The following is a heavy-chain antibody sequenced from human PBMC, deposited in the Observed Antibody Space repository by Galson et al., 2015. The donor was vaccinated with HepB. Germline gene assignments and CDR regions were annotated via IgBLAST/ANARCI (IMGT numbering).Heavy chain of an antibody. D-gene: IGHD4-11*01. CDR3: ARSESRLVAGAFDI. V-gene: IGHV3-11*06. Sequence: SLRLSCAASGFTVSDYYMSWIRQAPGKGLEWLSSISSSGSYTNYADSVRGRFTISRDNAKNSLFLQLNSLRDEDTAVYFCARSESRLVAGAFDIWGQGTMVTVSS. CDR1: GFTVSDYY. CDR2: ISSSGSYT. J-gene: IGHJ3*02.